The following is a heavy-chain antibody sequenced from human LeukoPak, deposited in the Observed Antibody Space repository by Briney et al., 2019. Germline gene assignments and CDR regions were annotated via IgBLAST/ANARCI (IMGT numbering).Heavy chain of an antibody. CDR2: ISGSGGST. D-gene: IGHD2-15*01. J-gene: IGHJ4*02. CDR1: GFTFSSYA. CDR3: AKDLFGEYCSGGSCYGDY. V-gene: IGHV3-23*01. Sequence: GGSLRLSCAAPGFTFSSYAMSWVRQAPGKGLEWVSAISGSGGSTYYADSVKGRFTISRDNSKNTLYLQMNSLRAEDTAVYYCAKDLFGEYCSGGSCYGDYWGQGTLVTVSS.